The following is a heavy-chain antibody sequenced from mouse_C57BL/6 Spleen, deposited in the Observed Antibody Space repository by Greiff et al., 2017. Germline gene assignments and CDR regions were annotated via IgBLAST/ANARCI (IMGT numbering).Heavy chain of an antibody. D-gene: IGHD2-4*01. J-gene: IGHJ2*01. CDR3: ARAGDYDDGSY. CDR1: GYTFTSYW. Sequence: QVQLKQPGAELVKPGASVKLSCKASGYTFTSYWMHWVKQRPGQGLEWIGMIHPNSGSTNYNEKFKSKATLTVDKSSSTAYMQLSSLTSEDSAVYYCARAGDYDDGSYWGQGTTLTVSS. CDR2: IHPNSGST. V-gene: IGHV1-64*01.